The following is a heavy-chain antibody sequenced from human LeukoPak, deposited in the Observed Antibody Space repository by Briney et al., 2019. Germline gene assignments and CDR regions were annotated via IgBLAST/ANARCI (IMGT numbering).Heavy chain of an antibody. V-gene: IGHV3-15*01. Sequence: GGSLRLSCAASGFTFSNAWMSWVRQAPGKGLEWVGRIKSKTDGGTTDYAAPVKGRFTISRDDSKNTLYLQINSLRAEDTAVYYCAKNRPGIGIYFDSWGQGALVTVSS. D-gene: IGHD3-10*01. CDR1: GFTFSNAW. CDR3: AKNRPGIGIYFDS. CDR2: IKSKTDGGTT. J-gene: IGHJ4*02.